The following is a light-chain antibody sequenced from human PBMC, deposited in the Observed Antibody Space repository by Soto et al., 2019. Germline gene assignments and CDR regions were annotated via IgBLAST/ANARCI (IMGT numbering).Light chain of an antibody. CDR3: LQDYDYPRT. V-gene: IGKV1-6*01. Sequence: AIQMTQSPSSLSASVGDRVTITCRASQGIRNELSWFQQRPGNAPTLLISAASRLQSAVPSRFSGRGSGTDFTLTINSLQPEDFASYYCLQDYDYPRTCGQGTKVEIK. CDR2: AAS. J-gene: IGKJ1*01. CDR1: QGIRNE.